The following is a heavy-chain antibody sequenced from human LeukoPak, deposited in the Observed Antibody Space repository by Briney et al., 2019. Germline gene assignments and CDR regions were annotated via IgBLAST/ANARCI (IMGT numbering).Heavy chain of an antibody. CDR2: ISYDGSNT. CDR1: GFTFSSYS. J-gene: IGHJ4*02. Sequence: GRSLRLSCAASGFTFSSYSMHWVRQAPGQGPEWGAVISYDGSNTYYAESVKGRFTISRDNSKRTLYLEVNNLRVEDTAMFYCARESYSSGEWGLWGQGTLVTVSS. V-gene: IGHV3-30*04. CDR3: ARESYSSGEWGL. D-gene: IGHD6-19*01.